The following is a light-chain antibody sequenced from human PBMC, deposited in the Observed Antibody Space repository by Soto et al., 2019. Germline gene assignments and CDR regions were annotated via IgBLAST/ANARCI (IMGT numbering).Light chain of an antibody. V-gene: IGLV1-40*01. J-gene: IGLJ2*01. CDR2: DNS. CDR3: HSYDVSLRGPA. CDR1: RSNIGAGYD. Sequence: QSVLTQPPSLSGAPGQRVTISCTGSRSNIGAGYDVHWYKHLPGTAPKVLIFDNSNRPSGVPDRFSGSKSGTSASLAITGLQAEDEAVYDCHSYDVSLRGPAFGGGTKLTVL.